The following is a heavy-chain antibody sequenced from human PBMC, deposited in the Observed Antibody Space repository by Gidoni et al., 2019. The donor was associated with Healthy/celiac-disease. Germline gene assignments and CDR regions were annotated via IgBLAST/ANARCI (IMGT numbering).Heavy chain of an antibody. J-gene: IGHJ4*02. D-gene: IGHD3-22*01. CDR3: ARVNPHYYDRSGYFEWRGGRDRNYFDY. Sequence: QVQLVQSGAEVKKPGASVKVSCKASGYTFTGYYMPWVRQAPGQGLEWMGWINPNSGGTNYSQKFQGSVTMTRDTSISTAYMELSMLRSDDTAVYYCARVNPHYYDRSGYFEWRGGRDRNYFDYWGQGTLVTVSS. V-gene: IGHV1-2*02. CDR2: INPNSGGT. CDR1: GYTFTGYY.